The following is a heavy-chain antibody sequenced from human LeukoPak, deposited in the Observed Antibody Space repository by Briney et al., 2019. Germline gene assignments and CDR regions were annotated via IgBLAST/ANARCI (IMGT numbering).Heavy chain of an antibody. Sequence: SVKVSCKASGRTFSSYAISWVRQAPGQGLEWIGRIIPIFGTANYAQKFQGRVTITTDESTSTAYMELSSLRSEDTAVYYCARDPPSGTLDYWGQGTLVTVSS. CDR1: GRTFSSYA. CDR2: IIPIFGTA. J-gene: IGHJ4*02. D-gene: IGHD3-10*01. V-gene: IGHV1-69*05. CDR3: ARDPPSGTLDY.